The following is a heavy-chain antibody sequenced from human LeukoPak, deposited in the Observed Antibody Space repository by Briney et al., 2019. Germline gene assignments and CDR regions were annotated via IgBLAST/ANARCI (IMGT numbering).Heavy chain of an antibody. CDR3: AKGPELQY. J-gene: IGHJ4*02. Sequence: PGRSLRLSCAASGFTFSSYGMHWVRQAPGKGLEWVAVISYDGSNKYYADSVKGRFTISRDNSKNTLYLQMNSLRAEDTAVYYCAKGPELQYWGQGTLVTVSS. V-gene: IGHV3-30*18. CDR1: GFTFSSYG. CDR2: ISYDGSNK. D-gene: IGHD1-26*01.